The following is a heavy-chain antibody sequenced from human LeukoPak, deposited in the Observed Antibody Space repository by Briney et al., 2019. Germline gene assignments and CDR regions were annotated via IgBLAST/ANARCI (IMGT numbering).Heavy chain of an antibody. CDR1: GGTFSSYA. Sequence: SVKVSCKASGGTFSSYAISWVRQAPGQGLEWMGGIIPIFGTANYAQKFQGRVTITTDESTSTAYMELSSLRSEDTAVYYCARGIPGGSGSYYTYYYYMDVWGKGTTVTVSS. V-gene: IGHV1-69*05. CDR2: IIPIFGTA. J-gene: IGHJ6*03. D-gene: IGHD3-10*01. CDR3: ARGIPGGSGSYYTYYYYMDV.